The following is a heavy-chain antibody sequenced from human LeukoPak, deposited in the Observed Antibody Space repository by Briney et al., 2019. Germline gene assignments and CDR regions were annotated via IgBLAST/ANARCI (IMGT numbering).Heavy chain of an antibody. J-gene: IGHJ5*02. V-gene: IGHV4-59*08. D-gene: IGHD3-22*01. Sequence: PSETLSLTCTVSGGSISSYYWSWIRQPPGKGLEWIGYIYYSGSTNYNPSLKSRVTISVDTSKNQFSLKLSSVTAADTAVYYCARQKCYYDSSGYLEHWFDPWGQGTLVTVSS. CDR3: ARQKCYYDSSGYLEHWFDP. CDR2: IYYSGST. CDR1: GGSISSYY.